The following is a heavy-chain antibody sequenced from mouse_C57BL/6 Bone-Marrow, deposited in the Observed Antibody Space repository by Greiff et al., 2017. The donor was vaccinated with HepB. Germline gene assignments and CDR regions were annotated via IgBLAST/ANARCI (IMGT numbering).Heavy chain of an antibody. CDR3: ARSITTVPYYYAMDY. J-gene: IGHJ4*01. Sequence: EVQLQQSGPELVKPGASVKISCKASGYTFTDYYMNWVKQSHGKSLEWIGDINPNNGGTSYNQKFKGKATVTVDKSSSTAYMELRSLTSEDSAVYYCARSITTVPYYYAMDYWGQGTSVTVSS. V-gene: IGHV1-26*01. D-gene: IGHD1-1*01. CDR1: GYTFTDYY. CDR2: INPNNGGT.